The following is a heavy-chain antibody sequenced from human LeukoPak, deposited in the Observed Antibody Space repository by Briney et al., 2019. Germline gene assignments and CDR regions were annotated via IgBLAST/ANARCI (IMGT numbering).Heavy chain of an antibody. CDR3: ARDTKYAFDN. CDR1: GFTFSDYS. V-gene: IGHV3-48*01. J-gene: IGHJ4*02. Sequence: GGSLRLSCAASGFTFSDYSMNWVRQAPGKGLEWISYVGISSGNTKYADSVKGRFTISGDKAKNSLYLQMNSLRVKDTAVYYCARDTKYAFDNWGQGTLVTVSS. CDR2: VGISSGNT. D-gene: IGHD2-2*01.